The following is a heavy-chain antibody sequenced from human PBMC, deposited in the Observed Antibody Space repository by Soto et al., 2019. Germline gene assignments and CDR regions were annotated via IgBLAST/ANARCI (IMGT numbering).Heavy chain of an antibody. CDR2: IYYSGST. Sequence: PSETLSLTCTVSGGSISSYYWSWIRQPPGKGLEWIGYIYYSGSTNYNPSLKSRVTISVDTSKNQFSLKLSSVTAADTAVYYCARVVGAPGYYYYYGMDVWGQGTTVTVSS. V-gene: IGHV4-59*01. J-gene: IGHJ6*02. D-gene: IGHD1-26*01. CDR1: GGSISSYY. CDR3: ARVVGAPGYYYYYGMDV.